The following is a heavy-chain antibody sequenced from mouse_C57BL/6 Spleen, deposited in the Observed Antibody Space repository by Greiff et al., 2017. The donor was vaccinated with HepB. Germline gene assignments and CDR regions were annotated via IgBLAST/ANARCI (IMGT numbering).Heavy chain of an antibody. D-gene: IGHD2-4*01. Sequence: EVKLVESGGGLVKPGGSLKLSCAASGFTFSSYAMSWVRQTPEKRLEWVATISDGGSYTYYPDNVKGRFTISRDNAKNNLYLQMSHLKSEDTAMYYCAGYDYPYAMDDWGQGTSVTVSS. V-gene: IGHV5-4*03. CDR3: AGYDYPYAMDD. J-gene: IGHJ4*01. CDR2: ISDGGSYT. CDR1: GFTFSSYA.